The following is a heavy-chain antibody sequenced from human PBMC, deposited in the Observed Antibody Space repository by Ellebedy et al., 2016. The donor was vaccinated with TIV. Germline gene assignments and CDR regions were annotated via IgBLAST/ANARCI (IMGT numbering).Heavy chain of an antibody. CDR3: AKGWLGAGAGTDFDY. D-gene: IGHD6-13*01. CDR2: ISDSGGNT. V-gene: IGHV3-23*01. CDR1: GFPFSSYA. Sequence: GGSLRLXXAASGFPFSSYAMSWVRQAPGKGLEWVSSISDSGGNTYYADSVRGRFTFSRDNSKSTLYLQMNSLRAEDTAVYYCAKGWLGAGAGTDFDYWGRGTLVTVSS. J-gene: IGHJ4*02.